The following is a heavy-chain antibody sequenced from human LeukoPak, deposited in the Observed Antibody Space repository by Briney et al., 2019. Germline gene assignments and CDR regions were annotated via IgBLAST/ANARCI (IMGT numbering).Heavy chain of an antibody. D-gene: IGHD7-27*01. J-gene: IGHJ4*02. V-gene: IGHV1-2*06. CDR1: GYTFTDYF. Sequence: ASVKVSCKASGYTFTDYFIHWVRQAPGQGLEWMGRINSNSGGTEFAQRFQGRVTMTRDTSINTAYMELSRLRSDDTAVYYWARDFSSTANWEFDYWGQETLVTVSS. CDR3: ARDFSSTANWEFDY. CDR2: INSNSGGT.